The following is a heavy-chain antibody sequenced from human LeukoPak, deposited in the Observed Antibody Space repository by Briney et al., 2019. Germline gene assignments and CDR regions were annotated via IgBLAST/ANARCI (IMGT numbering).Heavy chain of an antibody. CDR3: ARDQNY. CDR1: GFTVSNNY. Sequence: GESLRLSCAASGFTVSNNYMSWVRQGPGMGLEWVSLLDSGGGAHYTDSVKGRFTISSDNSQNTLYLQMNSLRAEDTAVYYCARDQNYWGQGTLVAVSS. J-gene: IGHJ4*02. V-gene: IGHV3-66*01. CDR2: LDSGGGA.